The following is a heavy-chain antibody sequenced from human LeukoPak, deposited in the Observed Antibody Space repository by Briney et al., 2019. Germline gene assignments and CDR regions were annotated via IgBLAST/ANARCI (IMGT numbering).Heavy chain of an antibody. J-gene: IGHJ4*02. CDR1: GGSFSGYY. D-gene: IGHD2-15*01. Sequence: SETLSLTCAVYGGSFSGYYWSWIRQPPGKGLEWIGEINHSGSTNYNPSLKSRVTISVDTSKNQFSLKLSSVTAADTAVYYCAREEICSGGSCHEGVDYWGQGTLDTVSS. V-gene: IGHV4-34*01. CDR2: INHSGST. CDR3: AREEICSGGSCHEGVDY.